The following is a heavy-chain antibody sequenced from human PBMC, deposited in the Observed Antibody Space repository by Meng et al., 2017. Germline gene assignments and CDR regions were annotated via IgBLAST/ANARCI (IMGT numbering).Heavy chain of an antibody. J-gene: IGHJ4*02. Sequence: GSLRLSCTVSGGSISSYYWSWIRQPPGKGLEWIGYIYYSGSTNYNPSLKSRVTISVDTSKNQFSLKLTSVTAADTAVYYCARESFEQYGSGSYYSSYFDYWGQGTLVTVSS. CDR1: GGSISSYY. CDR3: ARESFEQYGSGSYYSSYFDY. D-gene: IGHD3-10*01. V-gene: IGHV4-59*12. CDR2: IYYSGST.